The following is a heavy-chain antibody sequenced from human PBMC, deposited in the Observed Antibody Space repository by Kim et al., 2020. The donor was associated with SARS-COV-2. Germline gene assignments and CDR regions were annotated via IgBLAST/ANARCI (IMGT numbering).Heavy chain of an antibody. D-gene: IGHD2-21*02. CDR3: AKDPPVVATAIPFDY. CDR2: ISGSGGST. Sequence: GGSLRLSCAASGFTFNSYAMSWVRQAPGKGLEWVSAISGSGGSTYYTDSVKGRFTISRDNSKNTLDLQMNSLRAEDTAVYYCAKDPPVVATAIPFDYWGQGTLVTVSS. J-gene: IGHJ4*02. V-gene: IGHV3-23*01. CDR1: GFTFNSYA.